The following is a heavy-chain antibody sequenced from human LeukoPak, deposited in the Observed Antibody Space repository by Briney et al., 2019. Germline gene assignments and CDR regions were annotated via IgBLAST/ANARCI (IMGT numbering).Heavy chain of an antibody. CDR3: AKDAPIVVVPAATGIDAFDI. Sequence: PGGSPRLSCAASGFTFSSYGMHWVRQAPGKGLEWVAFIRYDGSNKYYADSVKGRFTISRDNSKNTLYLQMNSLRAEDTAVYYCAKDAPIVVVPAATGIDAFDIWGQGTMVTVSS. V-gene: IGHV3-30*02. J-gene: IGHJ3*02. CDR1: GFTFSSYG. CDR2: IRYDGSNK. D-gene: IGHD2-2*01.